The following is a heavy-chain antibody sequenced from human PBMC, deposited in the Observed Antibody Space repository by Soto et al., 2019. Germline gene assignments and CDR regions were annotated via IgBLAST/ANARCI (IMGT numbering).Heavy chain of an antibody. Sequence: QLQLVQSGTKVKEPGSSEKVSCKASGGTFSTSSFVWVRQGPGQGLEWMGGIIPIFTRTNFAQKFQGRVTFSADESTRTTYMELRSLTSEDTAIYYCARDVVRSTAGDSWGQGTLVTVSS. CDR2: IIPIFTRT. J-gene: IGHJ4*02. V-gene: IGHV1-69*01. CDR3: ARDVVRSTAGDS. D-gene: IGHD2-15*01. CDR1: GGTFSTSS.